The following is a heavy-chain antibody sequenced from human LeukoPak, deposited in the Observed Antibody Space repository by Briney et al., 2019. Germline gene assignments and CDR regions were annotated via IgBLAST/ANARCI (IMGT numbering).Heavy chain of an antibody. CDR2: IYSDGNT. J-gene: IGHJ4*02. D-gene: IGHD3-9*01. V-gene: IGHV3-53*01. CDR3: AREATFEGLVDY. Sequence: GGSLRLSCAASGFTVSSNYMSGVRQAPGKGLEWVSVIYSDGNTYYSDSVKGRFTISRDNSKNMLYLQMNSLRAEDTAVYYCAREATFEGLVDYWGQGTLVTVSS. CDR1: GFTVSSNY.